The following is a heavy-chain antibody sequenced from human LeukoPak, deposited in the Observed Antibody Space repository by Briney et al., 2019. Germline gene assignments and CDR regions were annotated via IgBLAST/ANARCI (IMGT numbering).Heavy chain of an antibody. CDR1: GFTFSSYA. J-gene: IGHJ4*02. V-gene: IGHV3-21*01. CDR2: FTSMSRTI. CDR3: ARQSSGIAATGKIDY. Sequence: PGGSLRLSCAASGFTFSSYAMTWVRQAPGKGLEWVSSFTSMSRTIYYADSVKGRFTISRDDAKKSLYLQMNSLRVEDTAIYYCARQSSGIAATGKIDYWGQGTLVTVSS. D-gene: IGHD6-13*01.